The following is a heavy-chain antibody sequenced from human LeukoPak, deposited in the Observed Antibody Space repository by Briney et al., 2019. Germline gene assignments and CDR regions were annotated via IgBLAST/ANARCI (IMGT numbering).Heavy chain of an antibody. CDR3: ARGSGWYFC. CDR1: GFTFSSHS. J-gene: IGHJ4*02. D-gene: IGHD6-19*01. V-gene: IGHV3-7*01. Sequence: GGSLRLSCTASGFTFSSHSMSWVRQAPGKGLEWVANIKQDGSEKYYVDSVKGRFTISRDNAKNSLYLQMNSLRAEDTAVYYCARGSGWYFCWGQGTLVTVSS. CDR2: IKQDGSEK.